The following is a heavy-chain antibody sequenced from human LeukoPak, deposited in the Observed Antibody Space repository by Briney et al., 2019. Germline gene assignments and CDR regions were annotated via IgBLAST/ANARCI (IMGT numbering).Heavy chain of an antibody. D-gene: IGHD3-22*01. CDR3: ASGYYDSSGYSLDY. CDR2: ISAYNGNT. J-gene: IGHJ4*02. Sequence: ASVKVSCKASGYTFTSYGISWVRQAPGQGLEWMGWISAYNGNTNYAQKLQGRVTMTTDTSTSTAYMELRSLRSDDTAVYYRASGYYDSSGYSLDYWGQGTLVTVSS. V-gene: IGHV1-18*01. CDR1: GYTFTSYG.